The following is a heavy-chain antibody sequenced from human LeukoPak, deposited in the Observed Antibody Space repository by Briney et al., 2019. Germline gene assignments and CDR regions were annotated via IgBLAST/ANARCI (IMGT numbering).Heavy chain of an antibody. V-gene: IGHV4-30-2*01. CDR1: GGSISSGGYS. CDR2: IYHSGST. Sequence: SETLSLTCAVSGGSISSGGYSWSWIRQPPGKGLEWIGYIYHSGSTYYNPSLKSRVTISVDRSKNQFSLKLSSVTAADTAVYYCARGRGQLPHNWFDPWGQGTLVTVSS. J-gene: IGHJ5*02. CDR3: ARGRGQLPHNWFDP. D-gene: IGHD2-2*01.